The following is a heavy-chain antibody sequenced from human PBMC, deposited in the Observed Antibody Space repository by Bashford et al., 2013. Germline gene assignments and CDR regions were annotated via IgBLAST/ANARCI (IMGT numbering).Heavy chain of an antibody. CDR2: ISGSGGST. V-gene: IGHV3-23*01. J-gene: IGHJ6*02. CDR3: AKLDCSSTSCYVPYYYYYGMDV. D-gene: IGHD2-2*01. Sequence: VRQAPGKGLEWVSAISGSGGSTYYADSVKGRFTISRDNSKNTLYLQMSSLRAEDTAVYYCAKLDCSSTSCYVPYYYYYGMDVWGQGTTVTVSS.